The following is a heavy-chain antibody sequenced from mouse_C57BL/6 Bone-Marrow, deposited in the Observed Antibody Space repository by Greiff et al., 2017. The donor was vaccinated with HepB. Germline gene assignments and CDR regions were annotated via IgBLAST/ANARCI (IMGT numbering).Heavy chain of an antibody. CDR3: TIRGIYEYALYY. D-gene: IGHD2-4*01. CDR2: IHPNSGST. Sequence: QVQLQQPGAELVKPGASVKLSCKASGYTFTSYWMHWVKQRPGQGLEWIGMIHPNSGSTNYNEKFKSKATLTVDKSSSTAYMQLSSLTSEDSAFYSCTIRGIYEYALYYWGQGTTLTVSS. J-gene: IGHJ2*01. V-gene: IGHV1-64*01. CDR1: GYTFTSYW.